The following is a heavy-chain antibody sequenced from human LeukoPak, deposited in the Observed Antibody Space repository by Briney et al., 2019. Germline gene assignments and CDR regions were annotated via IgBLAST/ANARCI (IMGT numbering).Heavy chain of an antibody. CDR1: GYSISRGYY. CDR3: ASEGGLPAAMPY. D-gene: IGHD2-2*01. CDR2: IHHSGST. V-gene: IGHV4-38-2*01. Sequence: SETLSLTCVVSGYSISRGYYWGWIRQPPGNGLEWIGSIHHSGSTYYKPSLKSRVTISVDTSKNHFSLKLSTATAADTAVYYCASEGGLPAAMPYWGQGTLVTVSS. J-gene: IGHJ4*02.